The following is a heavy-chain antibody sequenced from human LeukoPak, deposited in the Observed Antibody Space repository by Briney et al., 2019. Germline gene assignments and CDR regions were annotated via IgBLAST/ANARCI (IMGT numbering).Heavy chain of an antibody. V-gene: IGHV4-4*07. Sequence: PSETLSLTCTVSGGSISSYYWSWIRQPAGKGLEWIGRIYTSGSTNYNPSLKSRVTMSVDTSKNQFSLKLSSVTAADTAVYYCARDRIAAAGYYYGMDVWGQGTTVTVSS. CDR3: ARDRIAAAGYYYGMDV. CDR1: GGSISSYY. CDR2: IYTSGST. D-gene: IGHD6-13*01. J-gene: IGHJ6*02.